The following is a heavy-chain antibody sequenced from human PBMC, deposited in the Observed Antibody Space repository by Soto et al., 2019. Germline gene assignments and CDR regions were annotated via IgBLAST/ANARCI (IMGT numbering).Heavy chain of an antibody. V-gene: IGHV3-30*03. CDR2: ISYDGSNK. D-gene: IGHD3-16*01. CDR1: GFTFSSYG. CDR3: AGGPYPGPNAYSFDS. Sequence: QVQLVESGGGVVQPGRSLRLSCAASGFTFSSYGMHWVRQAPGKGLEWVAVISYDGSNKYYADSVKGRFTISRDNSKNTLYLQMNSLRAEDTAVYYCAGGPYPGPNAYSFDSWGQGTLVTVSS. J-gene: IGHJ4*02.